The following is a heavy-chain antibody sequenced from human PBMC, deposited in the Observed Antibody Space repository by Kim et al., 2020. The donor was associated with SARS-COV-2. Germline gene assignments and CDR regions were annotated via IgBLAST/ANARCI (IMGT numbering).Heavy chain of an antibody. J-gene: IGHJ6*02. CDR3: AREGPYYYGMDV. V-gene: IGHV4-30-4*01. CDR1: GDSITNTDYY. Sequence: SETLSLTCTLSGDSITNTDYYWGWIRQPPGKGLEWIGYIYYNGNTAYNPSLQSRLTISIDTSKNQFSLRLGSVTAADTAVYYCAREGPYYYGMDVWGQGTAGTLS. CDR2: IYYNGNT.